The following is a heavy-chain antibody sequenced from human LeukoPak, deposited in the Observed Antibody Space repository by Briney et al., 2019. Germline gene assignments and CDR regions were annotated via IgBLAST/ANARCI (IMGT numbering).Heavy chain of an antibody. CDR2: INPSGGST. V-gene: IGHV1-46*01. CDR3: ARDRDYCGGDCYPVFGYYYYYGMDV. Sequence: ASVKVSCKASGYTFTSYYMHWARQAPGQGLEWMGIINPSGGSTSYAQKFQGRVTMTRDTSTSTVYMELSSLRSEDTAVYYCARDRDYCGGDCYPVFGYYYYYGMDVWGQGTTVTVSS. D-gene: IGHD2-21*02. CDR1: GYTFTSYY. J-gene: IGHJ6*02.